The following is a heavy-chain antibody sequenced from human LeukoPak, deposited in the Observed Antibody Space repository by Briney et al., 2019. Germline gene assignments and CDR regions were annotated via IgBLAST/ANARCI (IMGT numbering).Heavy chain of an antibody. V-gene: IGHV3-20*04. CDR3: ARDYYDSSGYYYFDY. D-gene: IGHD3-22*01. CDR2: INWNGGST. Sequence: PGGSLRLSCAASGFTSDDYGMSWVRQAPGKGLEWVSGINWNGGSTGYADSVKGRFTISRDNAKNSLYLQMNSLRAEDTALYYCARDYYDSSGYYYFDYWGQGTLVTVSS. J-gene: IGHJ4*02. CDR1: GFTSDDYG.